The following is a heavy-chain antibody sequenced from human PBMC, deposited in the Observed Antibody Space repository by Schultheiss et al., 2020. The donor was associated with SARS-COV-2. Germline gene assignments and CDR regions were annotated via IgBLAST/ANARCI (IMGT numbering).Heavy chain of an antibody. CDR2: IYTSGST. J-gene: IGHJ4*02. Sequence: SETLSLTCTVSGGSISSYYWSWIRQPAGKGLEWIGRIYTSGSTYYKPSLKSRVTISVDTSKNQFSLKVSSVTAADTAVYYCARDSGWYGAFDYWGQGALVTVSS. D-gene: IGHD6-19*01. CDR1: GGSISSYY. CDR3: ARDSGWYGAFDY. V-gene: IGHV4-4*07.